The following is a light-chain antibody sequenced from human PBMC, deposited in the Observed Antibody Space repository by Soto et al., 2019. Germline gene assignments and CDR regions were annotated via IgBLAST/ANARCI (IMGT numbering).Light chain of an antibody. CDR2: RTS. CDR3: QHYGNSLWT. Sequence: EVVLTQSPGTLSLSPGERATLSCRASESVSSSFLTWYQQKPGQAPRLFIYRTSNRVTGIPDRFSGSGSGTDFTLTISRLEPEDFAVYFCQHYGNSLWTFGQGTKVDIK. J-gene: IGKJ1*01. V-gene: IGKV3-20*01. CDR1: ESVSSSF.